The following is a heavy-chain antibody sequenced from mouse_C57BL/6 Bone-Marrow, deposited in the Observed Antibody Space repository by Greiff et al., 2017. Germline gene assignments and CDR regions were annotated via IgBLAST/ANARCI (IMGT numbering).Heavy chain of an antibody. D-gene: IGHD2-4*01. CDR1: GYTFTSYW. CDR2: IYPSDSET. CDR3: ARFYDYDGGYAMDY. J-gene: IGHJ4*01. Sequence: QVQLQQPGAELVRPGSSVKLSCKASGYTFTSYWMAWVKQRPGQGLEWIGNIYPSDSETHYNQKFKDKATLTVDKSSSTAYMQLSSLTSEDYAVYYCARFYDYDGGYAMDYWGQGTSVTVSS. V-gene: IGHV1-61*01.